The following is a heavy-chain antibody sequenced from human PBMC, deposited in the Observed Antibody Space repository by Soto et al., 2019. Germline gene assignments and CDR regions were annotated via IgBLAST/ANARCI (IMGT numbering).Heavy chain of an antibody. CDR1: GVSFTDHG. D-gene: IGHD5-12*01. CDR3: ERGVVSGFEHWYFDL. Sequence: QVQLVQSGAEVKKPGSSVKVSCRASGVSFTDHGISWLRQAPGQGLEWIGGFTPKFGTANYATKFQGRVSITAYESKATASVTLGSVRPEYTSVYFCERGVVSGFEHWYFDLWARGTLITVSS. CDR2: FTPKFGTA. V-gene: IGHV1-69*01. J-gene: IGHJ2*01.